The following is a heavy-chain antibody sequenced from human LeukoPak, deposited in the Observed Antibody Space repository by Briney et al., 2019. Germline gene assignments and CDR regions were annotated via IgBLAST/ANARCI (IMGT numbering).Heavy chain of an antibody. Sequence: SETLSLTCAVYGGSFSGYYWSWIRQPPGKGLEWIGEINHSGSTNYNPSLKSRVTISVDTSKNQFSLKLSSVTAADTAVYYCASSSDYYDSKHFQHWGQGTLVTVSS. CDR2: INHSGST. CDR1: GGSFSGYY. D-gene: IGHD3-22*01. CDR3: ASSSDYYDSKHFQH. J-gene: IGHJ1*01. V-gene: IGHV4-34*01.